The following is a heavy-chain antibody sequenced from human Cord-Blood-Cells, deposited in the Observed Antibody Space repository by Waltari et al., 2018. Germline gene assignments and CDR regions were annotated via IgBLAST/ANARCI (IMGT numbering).Heavy chain of an antibody. V-gene: IGHV4-38-2*02. D-gene: IGHD2-8*02. Sequence: QVQLQESGPGLVKPSETLSLTCTVSGYSISSGYYWGWIRQPPGKGLEWIGSIYHSGSTYYNPSLKRRVTISVDTSKNQFSLKLSSVTAADTAVYYCATGGYDYWGQGTLVTVSS. J-gene: IGHJ4*02. CDR1: GYSISSGYY. CDR2: IYHSGST. CDR3: ATGGYDY.